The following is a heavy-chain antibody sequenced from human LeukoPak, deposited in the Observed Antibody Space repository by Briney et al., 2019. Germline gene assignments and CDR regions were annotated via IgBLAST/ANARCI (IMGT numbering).Heavy chain of an antibody. CDR3: AKDIGPGTPTVAGTSTFFEY. Sequence: PGGSLRLSCAASGFTFSDYYMSWIRQAPGKGLEWVSYISSSGSTIYYADSVKGRFTISRDNAKNSLYLQMNSLRVDDMALYYCAKDIGPGTPTVAGTSTFFEYWGQGTLVTVSS. CDR1: GFTFSDYY. D-gene: IGHD6-19*01. V-gene: IGHV3-11*01. CDR2: ISSSGSTI. J-gene: IGHJ4*02.